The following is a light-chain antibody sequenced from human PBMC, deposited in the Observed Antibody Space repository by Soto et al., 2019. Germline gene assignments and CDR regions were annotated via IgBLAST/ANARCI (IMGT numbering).Light chain of an antibody. Sequence: QSALTQPPSVSGSPGQSVTISCTGTSSDVGGYNRVSWYQQPPGTAPKLMIYEVTNRPSGVPDRFSGSRSANTASLTIAGLQAEDEADDSCSSYTSSNTWVFGGGTKLTVL. V-gene: IGLV2-18*02. CDR2: EVT. J-gene: IGLJ3*02. CDR3: SSYTSSNTWV. CDR1: SSDVGGYNR.